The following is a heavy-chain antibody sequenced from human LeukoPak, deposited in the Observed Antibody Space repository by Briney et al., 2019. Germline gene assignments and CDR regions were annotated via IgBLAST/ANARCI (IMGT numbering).Heavy chain of an antibody. CDR3: ARGLGSSWYLPRFDP. D-gene: IGHD6-13*01. J-gene: IGHJ5*02. Sequence: ASVKVSCKASGGTLSSYAISWVRQAPGQGLEWMGGIIPIFGTANYAQKFQGRVTITADKSTSTAYMELSSLRSEDTAVYYCARGLGSSWYLPRFDPWGQGTLVTVSS. CDR2: IIPIFGTA. CDR1: GGTLSSYA. V-gene: IGHV1-69*06.